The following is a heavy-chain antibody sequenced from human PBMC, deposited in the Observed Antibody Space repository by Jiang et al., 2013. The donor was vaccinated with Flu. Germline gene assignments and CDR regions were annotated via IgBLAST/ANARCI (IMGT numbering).Heavy chain of an antibody. CDR2: IYYSGST. CDR1: GGSISSYY. Sequence: GLVKPSETLSLTCTVSGGSISSYYWSWIRQPPGKGLEWIGYIYYSGSTNYNPSLKSRVTISVDTSKNQFSLKLSSVTAADTAVYYCARADHDYVWGFPYWGQGTLVTVSS. V-gene: IGHV4-59*13. CDR3: ARADHDYVWGFPY. D-gene: IGHD3-16*01. J-gene: IGHJ4*02.